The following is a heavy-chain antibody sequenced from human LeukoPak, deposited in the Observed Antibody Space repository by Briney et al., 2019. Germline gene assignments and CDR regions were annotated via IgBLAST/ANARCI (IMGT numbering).Heavy chain of an antibody. CDR1: GFTFSSYW. Sequence: GGSLRLSCAASGFTFSSYWKSWVRQAPGKGLEWVANIKQDGSEKYYVDSVKGRFTISRDNAKNSLYLQMNSLRAEDTAVYYCARVQWELLRGDAFDIWGQGTMVTVSS. CDR3: ARVQWELLRGDAFDI. CDR2: IKQDGSEK. V-gene: IGHV3-7*04. J-gene: IGHJ3*02. D-gene: IGHD1-26*01.